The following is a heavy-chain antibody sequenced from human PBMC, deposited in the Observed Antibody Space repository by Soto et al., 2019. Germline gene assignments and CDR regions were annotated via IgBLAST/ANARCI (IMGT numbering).Heavy chain of an antibody. CDR3: VRDLDGSGSSYTDY. CDR2: ISVHNGNI. V-gene: IGHV1-18*01. CDR1: GYNVINYG. Sequence: ASVKVSCKGSGYNVINYGITWVRQAPGQVLEWMGWISVHNGNIKYAQKLQGRVTMTTDTSTSTAYMELRSLRSDDTAVYYSVRDLDGSGSSYTDYWGPGTVVTVSS. D-gene: IGHD3-10*01. J-gene: IGHJ4*02.